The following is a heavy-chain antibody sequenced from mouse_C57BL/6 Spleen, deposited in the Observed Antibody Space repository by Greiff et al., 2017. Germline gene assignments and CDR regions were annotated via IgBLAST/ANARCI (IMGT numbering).Heavy chain of an antibody. Sequence: EVQLVESGPELVKPGASVKISCKASGYSFTGYYMNWVKQSPEKSLEWIGEINPSTGGTPYNQKFKAKATLTVDKSSSTAYMQLKSLTSEDSAVYYCARGGLDGYYEYFDVWGTGTTVTVSS. V-gene: IGHV1-42*01. CDR1: GYSFTGYY. CDR3: ARGGLDGYYEYFDV. CDR2: INPSTGGT. J-gene: IGHJ1*03. D-gene: IGHD2-3*01.